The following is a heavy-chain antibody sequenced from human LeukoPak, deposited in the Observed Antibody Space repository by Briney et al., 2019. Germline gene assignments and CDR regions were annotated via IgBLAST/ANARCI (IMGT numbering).Heavy chain of an antibody. Sequence: PSETLSLTCTVSGGSISSYYWSWIRQPAGKGLEWIGRIYTSGSTNYNPPLKSRVTMSVDTSKNQFSLKLSSVTAADTAVYYCARDKEYYYDSSGYPNWFDPWGQGTLVTVSS. CDR2: IYTSGST. J-gene: IGHJ5*02. D-gene: IGHD3-22*01. V-gene: IGHV4-4*07. CDR1: GGSISSYY. CDR3: ARDKEYYYDSSGYPNWFDP.